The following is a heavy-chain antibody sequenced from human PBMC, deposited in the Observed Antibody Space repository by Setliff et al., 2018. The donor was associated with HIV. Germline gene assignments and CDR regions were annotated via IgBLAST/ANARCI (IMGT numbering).Heavy chain of an antibody. CDR2: ISAYNGNT. V-gene: IGHV1-18*01. Sequence: ASVKVSCKPSGYIFNNYGFSWVRQAPGQGLEWMGWISAYNGNTIYAQKFQGRVTMTTDTSTSTAYMELRSLRSDDTAVYYCARESRSGWSPFDYWGQGTLVTVSS. D-gene: IGHD6-19*01. CDR1: GYIFNNYG. CDR3: ARESRSGWSPFDY. J-gene: IGHJ4*02.